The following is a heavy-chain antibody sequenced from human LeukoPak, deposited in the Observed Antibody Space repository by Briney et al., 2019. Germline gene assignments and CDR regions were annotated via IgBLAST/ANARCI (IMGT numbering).Heavy chain of an antibody. CDR2: INHSGST. CDR3: ARYVDTAMAADY. D-gene: IGHD5-18*01. V-gene: IGHV4-34*01. J-gene: IGHJ4*02. Sequence: PSETLSLTCAVYGGSFSGYYWSWIRQPPGKGLEWIGEINHSGSTNYNPSLKSRVTISVDTSKNQFSLKLSSVTAADTAVYYCARYVDTAMAADYWGQGTLVTVSS. CDR1: GGSFSGYY.